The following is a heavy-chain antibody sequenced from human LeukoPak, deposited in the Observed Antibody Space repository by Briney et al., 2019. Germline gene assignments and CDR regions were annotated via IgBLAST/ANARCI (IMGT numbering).Heavy chain of an antibody. CDR3: AKDRSIGTYYTFDH. D-gene: IGHD1-26*01. CDR1: GFTFSSYE. V-gene: IGHV3-23*01. Sequence: PGGSLRLSCAASGFTFSSYEMNWVRQAPGKGLEWVATISGSGVMTYYADSVKGRFTVSGDHSKNTLYLQMSSLTAADTAVYYCAKDRSIGTYYTFDHWGQGTLVIVSS. CDR2: ISGSGVMT. J-gene: IGHJ4*02.